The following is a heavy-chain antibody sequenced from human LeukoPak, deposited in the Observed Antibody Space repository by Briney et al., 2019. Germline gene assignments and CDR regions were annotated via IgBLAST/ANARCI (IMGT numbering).Heavy chain of an antibody. D-gene: IGHD2-2*01. J-gene: IGHJ4*02. CDR2: ISYDGSNK. V-gene: IGHV3-30*01. CDR3: ARDHCSSTSCYAFDY. Sequence: GGSLRLSCAASGFTFSSYAMHWVRHSPGKGLEWVAVISYDGSNKYYADSVKGRFTISRDNSKNTLYLQMNSLRAEDTAVYYCARDHCSSTSCYAFDYWGQGTLVTVSS. CDR1: GFTFSSYA.